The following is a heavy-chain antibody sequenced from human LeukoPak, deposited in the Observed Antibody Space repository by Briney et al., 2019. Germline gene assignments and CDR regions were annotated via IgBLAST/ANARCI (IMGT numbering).Heavy chain of an antibody. CDR2: IYYSGST. CDR1: GGSISSYY. V-gene: IGHV4-59*01. CDR3: ARRSAAAGTGWFDP. Sequence: PSETLSLTCTVSGGSISSYYWSWIRQPPGKGLEWIGYIYYSGSTNYNPSLKGRVTISVDTSKNQFSLKLSSVTAADTAVYYCARRSAAAGTGWFDPWGQGTLVTVSS. D-gene: IGHD6-13*01. J-gene: IGHJ5*02.